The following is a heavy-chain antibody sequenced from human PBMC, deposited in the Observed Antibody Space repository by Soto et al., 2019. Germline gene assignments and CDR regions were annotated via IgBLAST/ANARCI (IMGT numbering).Heavy chain of an antibody. CDR1: GNTFTSYD. CDR3: ARGRASGSYYLLDY. V-gene: IGHV1-8*01. D-gene: IGHD3-10*01. CDR2: IDPNSGNI. J-gene: IGHJ4*02. Sequence: ASVKVSCKASGNTFTSYDINWVRQATGHGLEWMGWIDPNSGNIGYAQKFQGRVTMTRDTAIRTAYMEVSRLRSDDTAVYYCARGRASGSYYLLDYWGQGTLVTVSS.